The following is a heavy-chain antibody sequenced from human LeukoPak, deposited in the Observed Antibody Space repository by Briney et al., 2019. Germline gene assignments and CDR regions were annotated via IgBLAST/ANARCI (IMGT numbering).Heavy chain of an antibody. J-gene: IGHJ3*02. CDR1: RFTFSAYA. CDR3: ARARDIGWPNAFDI. Sequence: GGSLRLSCAASRFTFSAYAMSWVRQAPGKGLEWVSAISRSGSSTDYADSVKGRFTISRDNSKNTLYLQMNCLRPEDTAVYYCARARDIGWPNAFDIWGQGTMVTVSS. V-gene: IGHV3-23*01. D-gene: IGHD6-19*01. CDR2: ISRSGSST.